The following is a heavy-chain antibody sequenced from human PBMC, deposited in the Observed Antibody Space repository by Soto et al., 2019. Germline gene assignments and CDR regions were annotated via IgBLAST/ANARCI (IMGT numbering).Heavy chain of an antibody. V-gene: IGHV1-69*02. Sequence: QVQLVQSGAEVKKPGSSVKVSCKASGGTFSSYTISWVRQAPGQGLEWMGRIIPILGIANYAQKFQGRVTITADKSTSTAYMELSSLRSEDTAVYYCALDITYYDFWSGRDPNWFDPWGQGTLVTVSS. CDR3: ALDITYYDFWSGRDPNWFDP. CDR2: IIPILGIA. CDR1: GGTFSSYT. D-gene: IGHD3-3*01. J-gene: IGHJ5*02.